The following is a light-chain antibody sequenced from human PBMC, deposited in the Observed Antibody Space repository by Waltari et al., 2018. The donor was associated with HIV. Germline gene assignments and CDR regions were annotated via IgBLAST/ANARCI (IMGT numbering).Light chain of an antibody. J-gene: IGLJ2*01. CDR2: EVS. Sequence: QSALTQPASVSGSPGQSITISCTGTSSDVGGYNYVSWYQQHPGKAPKLMIDEVSNRPAGVSNRFSGSKSGNTASLTIAGLQAEDEADYYCSSYTSNSTLVVFGGGTKLTVL. CDR3: SSYTSNSTLVV. V-gene: IGLV2-14*01. CDR1: SSDVGGYNY.